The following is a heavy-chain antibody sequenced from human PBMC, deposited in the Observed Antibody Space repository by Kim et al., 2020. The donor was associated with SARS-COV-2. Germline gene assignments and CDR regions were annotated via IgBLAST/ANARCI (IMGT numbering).Heavy chain of an antibody. V-gene: IGHV3-30*01. CDR3: ARDRCSGGSCYSVDY. Sequence: DSVKGRFTISRDNAKNTLYLQMNSRRAEDTAVYYCARDRCSGGSCYSVDYWGQGTLVTVSS. D-gene: IGHD2-15*01. J-gene: IGHJ4*02.